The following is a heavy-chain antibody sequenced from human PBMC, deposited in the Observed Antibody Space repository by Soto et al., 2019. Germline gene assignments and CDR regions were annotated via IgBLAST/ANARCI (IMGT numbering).Heavy chain of an antibody. V-gene: IGHV4-4*07. D-gene: IGHD6-25*01. CDR2: IYTSGTT. J-gene: IGHJ6*02. CDR1: GGSISHYN. Sequence: SETLSLTCTVSGGSISHYNCNWIRQIPGKGLEWIGRIYTSGTTNYNPSLKSRVTMSVDTSKNQFSLNLTSVTAADTAVYYCARGKRLLSGMDVWGQVTTGT. CDR3: ARGKRLLSGMDV.